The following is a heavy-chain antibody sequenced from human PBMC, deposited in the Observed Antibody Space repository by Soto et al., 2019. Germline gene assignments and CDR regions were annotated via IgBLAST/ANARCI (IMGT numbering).Heavy chain of an antibody. CDR2: TSYTGNI. V-gene: IGHV4-59*02. CDR1: VGSVTSYH. Sequence: SETLSLSCFVCVGSVTSYHWSCIRQFPGKRLEWIAYTSYTGNINYNPSLQSRVTLSLYPSKNQLSLKLTTLTGADAADYYCARDMHAGFTHSFDPWGQGTLVTVSS. J-gene: IGHJ5*02. CDR3: ARDMHAGFTHSFDP. D-gene: IGHD2-15*01.